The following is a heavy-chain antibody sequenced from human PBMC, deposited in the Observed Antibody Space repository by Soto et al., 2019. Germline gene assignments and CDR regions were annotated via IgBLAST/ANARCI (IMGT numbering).Heavy chain of an antibody. V-gene: IGHV3-33*01. J-gene: IGHJ4*02. Sequence: QVQLVESGGGVVQPGRSLRLSCAASGFTFSSYGMHWVRQAPGKGLEWVAVIWYDGSNKYYADSVKGRFTISRDNSKNTLYLQMNSLRAEDTAVYYCAREESSHFDYWGQGTLATVSS. CDR1: GFTFSSYG. CDR3: AREESSHFDY. D-gene: IGHD3-10*01. CDR2: IWYDGSNK.